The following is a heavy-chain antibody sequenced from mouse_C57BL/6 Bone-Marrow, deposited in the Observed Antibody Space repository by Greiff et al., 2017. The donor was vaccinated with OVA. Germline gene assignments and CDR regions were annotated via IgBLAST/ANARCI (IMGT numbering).Heavy chain of an antibody. CDR2: IYPRSGNT. CDR1: GYTFTSYG. V-gene: IGHV1-81*01. D-gene: IGHD3-2*02. CDR3: ARLRLRLRRFAY. Sequence: QVQLQQYGAELARPGASVKLSCKASGYTFTSYGISWVKQSTGQGLEWIGKIYPRSGNTYYNEKFKGKATLTADKSSSTAYMELRSRTSEDSAVYFGARLRLRLRRFAYWGQGTLVTVSA. J-gene: IGHJ3*01.